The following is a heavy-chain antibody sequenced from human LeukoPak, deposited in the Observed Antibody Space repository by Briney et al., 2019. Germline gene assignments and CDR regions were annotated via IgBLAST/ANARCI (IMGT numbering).Heavy chain of an antibody. CDR2: IIPIFGTA. CDR3: ARDLGYCSSTSCYSYTWFDP. CDR1: GGTFSSYA. Sequence: ASVKVSCKASGGTFSSYAISWVRQAPGQGLEWMGGIIPIFGTANYAQKFQGRVTITADESTSTAYMELSSLRSEGTAVYYCARDLGYCSSTSCYSYTWFDPWGQGTLVTVSS. V-gene: IGHV1-69*13. D-gene: IGHD2-2*01. J-gene: IGHJ5*02.